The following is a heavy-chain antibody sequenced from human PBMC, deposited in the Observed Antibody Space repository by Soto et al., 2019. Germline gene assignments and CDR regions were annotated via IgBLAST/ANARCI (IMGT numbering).Heavy chain of an antibody. Sequence: EVQLVESGGGLVQPGGSLRLSCAASGFTFSSYWMSWVRQAPGKGLEWVANIKQDGSEKYYVDSVKGRFTISRDNAKNSLYRQMNSLRAEDTAVYYCARDWVHIAVAGKSHDDWGQGTLVTVSS. CDR3: ARDWVHIAVAGKSHDD. D-gene: IGHD6-19*01. CDR2: IKQDGSEK. V-gene: IGHV3-7*05. CDR1: GFTFSSYW. J-gene: IGHJ4*02.